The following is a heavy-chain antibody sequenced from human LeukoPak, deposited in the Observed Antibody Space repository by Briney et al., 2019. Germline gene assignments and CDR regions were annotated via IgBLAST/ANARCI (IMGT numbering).Heavy chain of an antibody. J-gene: IGHJ4*02. V-gene: IGHV3-53*01. Sequence: GSLRLSCTASGFIVSDNYMSWVRQAPGKGLEWVSVLYPGGSTYYPDTVKGRFIISRDVSKNTLDLQMNSLRDDDTAKYYCARGRHGSGSYVDYWGQGTQVTVSS. D-gene: IGHD3-10*01. CDR3: ARGRHGSGSYVDY. CDR2: LYPGGST. CDR1: GFIVSDNY.